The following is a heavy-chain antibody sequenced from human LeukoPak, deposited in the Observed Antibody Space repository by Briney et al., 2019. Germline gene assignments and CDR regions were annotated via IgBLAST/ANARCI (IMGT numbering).Heavy chain of an antibody. V-gene: IGHV4-39*01. CDR2: IYYSGST. D-gene: IGHD2-2*02. CDR1: GGSISSSSHY. Sequence: PSETLSLTCTVSGGSISSSSHYWGWIRQPPGKGLEWIGSIYYSGSTYYNPSLKSRVTISVDTSKNQFSLKLSSVTAADTAVYYRATRLIVVVPAAIREYYFDYWGQGTLVTVSS. CDR3: ATRLIVVVPAAIREYYFDY. J-gene: IGHJ4*02.